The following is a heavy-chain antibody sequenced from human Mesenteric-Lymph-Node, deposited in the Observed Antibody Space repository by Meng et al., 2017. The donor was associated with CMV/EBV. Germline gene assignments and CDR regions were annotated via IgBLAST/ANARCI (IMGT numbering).Heavy chain of an antibody. CDR2: IVVGSGNT. CDR3: AAGPARSGYDFWSYYYRPGYD. D-gene: IGHD3-3*01. V-gene: IGHV1-58*01. Sequence: SVTVSCKASGFTFTTSAVQWVRQARGQRLEGIGCIVVGSGNTNYAQKFQERVTITRDMSTSTAYMELSSLRSEDTAVYYCAAGPARSGYDFWSYYYRPGYDWGQGTLVTVSS. CDR1: GFTFTTSA. J-gene: IGHJ4*02.